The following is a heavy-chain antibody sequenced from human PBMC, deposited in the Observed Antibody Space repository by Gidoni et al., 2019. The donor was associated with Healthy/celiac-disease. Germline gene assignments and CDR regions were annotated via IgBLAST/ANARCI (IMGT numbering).Heavy chain of an antibody. J-gene: IGHJ4*02. D-gene: IGHD6-19*01. Sequence: QVQLQESGPGLVKPSETLSLTCTGKAGGSISSSYWSWIRQPPGKGLEWIGYIYYSGSTNYNPSLKSRVTISVDTSKNQFSLKLSSVTAADTAVYYCARVSSSSGWYVVDYWGQGTLVTVSS. CDR2: IYYSGST. CDR1: GGSISSSY. CDR3: ARVSSSSGWYVVDY. V-gene: IGHV4-59*01.